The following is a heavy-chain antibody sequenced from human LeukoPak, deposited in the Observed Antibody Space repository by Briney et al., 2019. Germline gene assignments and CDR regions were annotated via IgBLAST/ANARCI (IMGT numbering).Heavy chain of an antibody. J-gene: IGHJ4*02. Sequence: ASVKVSCKASGYTFTGYYMHWVRQAPGQGLEWVGWINPNSGGTNYAQKFQGRVTMTRDTSISTAYMELSRLRSDDTAVYYRARSGDGYNYLDYWGQGTLVTVSS. CDR3: ARSGDGYNYLDY. CDR2: INPNSGGT. V-gene: IGHV1-2*02. CDR1: GYTFTGYY. D-gene: IGHD5-24*01.